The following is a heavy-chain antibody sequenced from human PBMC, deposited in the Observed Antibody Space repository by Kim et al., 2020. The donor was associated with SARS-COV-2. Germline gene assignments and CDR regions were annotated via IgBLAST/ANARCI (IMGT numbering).Heavy chain of an antibody. D-gene: IGHD3-10*01. Sequence: GGSLRLSCAASGFTFSSYGMHWVRQAPGKGLEWVAVISYDGSNKYYADSVKGRFTISRDNSKNTLYLQMNSLRAEDTAVYYCASLKRITMVRGVIPKMDYYYYGMDVWGQGTTVTVSS. CDR2: ISYDGSNK. J-gene: IGHJ6*02. CDR1: GFTFSSYG. CDR3: ASLKRITMVRGVIPKMDYYYYGMDV. V-gene: IGHV3-33*05.